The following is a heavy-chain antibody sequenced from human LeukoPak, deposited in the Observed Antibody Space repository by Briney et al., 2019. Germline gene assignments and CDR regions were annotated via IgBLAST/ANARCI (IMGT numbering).Heavy chain of an antibody. D-gene: IGHD2-21*02. J-gene: IGHJ4*02. CDR2: IKPDGSEK. Sequence: AGGSLRLSCADSGFTFSSYSMNWVRQAPGKGLEWVANIKPDGSEKFHVDSVKGRFTISRDNSKSSLSLQMNSLRAEDTAVYYCARYGLTAALDFWGQGTLVTVSS. CDR1: GFTFSSYS. CDR3: ARYGLTAALDF. V-gene: IGHV3-7*01.